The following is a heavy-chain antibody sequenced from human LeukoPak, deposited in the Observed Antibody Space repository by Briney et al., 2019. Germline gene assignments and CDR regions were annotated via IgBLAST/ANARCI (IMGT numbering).Heavy chain of an antibody. CDR1: GYIFSSYG. Sequence: ASVTVSCKPSGYIFSSYGISWVRQAPGQGLEWVAWISTYNDNTVYAQSFQGRVTLTTDTSTSTVYMELRSLGSDDTAVYYCARDGIEYGSGSYYSNGMDVWGQGTTVTVSS. CDR3: ARDGIEYGSGSYYSNGMDV. J-gene: IGHJ6*02. D-gene: IGHD3-10*01. CDR2: ISTYNDNT. V-gene: IGHV1-18*01.